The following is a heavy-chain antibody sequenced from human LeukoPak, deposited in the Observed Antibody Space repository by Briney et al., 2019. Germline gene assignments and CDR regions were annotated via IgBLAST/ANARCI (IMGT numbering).Heavy chain of an antibody. V-gene: IGHV1-2*06. CDR2: INPNSGGT. CDR3: ATERPCDIYLAACDY. CDR1: GYTFTGYY. J-gene: IGHJ4*02. Sequence: ASVKVSXKASGYTFTGYYMHWVRQAPGQGLEWMGRINPNSGGTNYAQKFQGRVTMTRDTSISTAYMELSRLRSDDTAVYYCATERPCDIYLAACDYWGQGTLVTVSS. D-gene: IGHD3-9*01.